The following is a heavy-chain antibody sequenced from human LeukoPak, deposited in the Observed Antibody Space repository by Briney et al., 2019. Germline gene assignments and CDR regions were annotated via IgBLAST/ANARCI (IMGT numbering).Heavy chain of an antibody. CDR3: AKTALGFGSGSYYFWFDP. J-gene: IGHJ5*02. CDR1: GGSISSYY. D-gene: IGHD3-10*01. CDR2: IYTSGST. V-gene: IGHV4-4*09. Sequence: PSETLSLTCTVFGGSISSYYWSWIRQPPGKGLEWIGYIYTSGSTNYNPSLKSRVTISVDTSKNQFSLKLSPVTAADTAVYYCAKTALGFGSGSYYFWFDPWGQGTLVTVSS.